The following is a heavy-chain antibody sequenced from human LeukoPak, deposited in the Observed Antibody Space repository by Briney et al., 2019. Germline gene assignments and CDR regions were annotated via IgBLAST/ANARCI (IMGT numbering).Heavy chain of an antibody. J-gene: IGHJ6*02. CDR1: GFTFSSCW. V-gene: IGHV3-74*01. CDR3: ARDKDQDGMDV. Sequence: PGGSLRLSCAASGFTFSSCWMHWVRQAPGKGLVWVSRINSDGSSTSYADSVKGRFTISRDNAKNTLYLQMNSLRAEDTAVYYCARDKDQDGMDVWGQGTTVTVSS. D-gene: IGHD2-15*01. CDR2: INSDGSST.